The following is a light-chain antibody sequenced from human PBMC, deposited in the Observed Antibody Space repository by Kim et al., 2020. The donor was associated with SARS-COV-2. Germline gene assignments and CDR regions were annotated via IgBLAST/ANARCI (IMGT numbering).Light chain of an antibody. CDR1: NLGNKQ. V-gene: IGLV3-1*01. CDR2: QDK. CDR3: LAGDRSPARV. Sequence: SYELTQPPSVSVSPGETASISCSGDNLGNKQSSWYQQRPGQSPVLLIYQDKRRPSGIPERFSGSNSGNTATLTISGNQSMDEGDYYCLAGDRSPARVLGG. J-gene: IGLJ3*02.